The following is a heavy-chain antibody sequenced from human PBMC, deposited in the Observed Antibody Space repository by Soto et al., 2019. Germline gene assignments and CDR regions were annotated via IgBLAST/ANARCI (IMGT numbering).Heavy chain of an antibody. Sequence: PSETLSLTCTVSGGSISSYYWSWIRQPPGKGLKWIGYIYYSGSTNYNPSLKSRVTISVDTSKNQFSLKLSSVTAADTAVYYCARLPWAGYGGVFDPWGQGTLVTVSS. CDR3: ARLPWAGYGGVFDP. CDR2: IYYSGST. D-gene: IGHD2-8*02. V-gene: IGHV4-59*01. CDR1: GGSISSYY. J-gene: IGHJ5*02.